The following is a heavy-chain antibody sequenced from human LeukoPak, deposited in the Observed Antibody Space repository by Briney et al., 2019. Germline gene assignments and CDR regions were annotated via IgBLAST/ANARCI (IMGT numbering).Heavy chain of an antibody. D-gene: IGHD2-15*01. CDR3: ARERTLTSCYDY. J-gene: IGHJ4*02. CDR1: GYTFTGYY. Sequence: ASVKVSCKASGYTFTGYYMHWVRQAPGQGLEWMGWIDPNSGGTNYAQKFQGRVTMTRDTSISTAYMELSRLRSDDTAVYYCARERTLTSCYDYWGQGTLVTVSS. CDR2: IDPNSGGT. V-gene: IGHV1-2*02.